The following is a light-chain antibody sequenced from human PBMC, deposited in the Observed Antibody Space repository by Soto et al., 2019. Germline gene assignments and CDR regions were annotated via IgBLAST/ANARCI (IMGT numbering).Light chain of an antibody. V-gene: IGKV1-39*01. J-gene: IGKJ2*01. Sequence: DIQMTQSPSSLSASVGDRVTITCRASQSISTYLIWYQQKPGKAPKLLIYATSSLQSGVPSRFSGSGSGTDFTLTISSLQPEDFATYYCQQYNNWPPYTFGQGTKLEIK. CDR2: ATS. CDR3: QQYNNWPPYT. CDR1: QSISTY.